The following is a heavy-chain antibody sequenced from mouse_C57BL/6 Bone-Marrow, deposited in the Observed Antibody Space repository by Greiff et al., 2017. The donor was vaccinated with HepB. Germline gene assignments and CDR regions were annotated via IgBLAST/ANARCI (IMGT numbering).Heavy chain of an antibody. Sequence: EVQVVESGGGLVKPGGSLKLSCAASGFTFSSYAMSWVRQTPEKRLEWVATISDGGSYTYYPDNVKGRFTISRDNAKNNLYLQMSHLKSEDTAMYYCARGDYDEKTWFAYWGQGTLVTVSA. J-gene: IGHJ3*01. CDR3: ARGDYDEKTWFAY. V-gene: IGHV5-4*01. CDR1: GFTFSSYA. D-gene: IGHD2-4*01. CDR2: ISDGGSYT.